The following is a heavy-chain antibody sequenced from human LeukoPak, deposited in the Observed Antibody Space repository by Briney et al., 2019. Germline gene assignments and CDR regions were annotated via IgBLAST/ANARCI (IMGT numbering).Heavy chain of an antibody. V-gene: IGHV3-53*01. J-gene: IGHJ6*03. D-gene: IGHD5-18*01. CDR2: IYSGGST. CDR3: ARGVGDAPAMVTLRYYYYYYYMDV. Sequence: LTGGSLRLSCAASGFTVSSNYMSWVRQAPGKGLEWVSVIYSGGSTYYADSVKGRFTISRDNSKNTLYLQMNSLRAEDTAVYYCARGVGDAPAMVTLRYYYYYYYMDVWGKGTTVTVSS. CDR1: GFTVSSNY.